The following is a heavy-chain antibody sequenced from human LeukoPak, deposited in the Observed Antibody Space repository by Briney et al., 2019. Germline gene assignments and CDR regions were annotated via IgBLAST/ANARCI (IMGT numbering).Heavy chain of an antibody. CDR1: GVSISSRSYY. D-gene: IGHD3-10*01. Sequence: SETLSLTCSVSGVSISSRSYYWGWIRQPPGKGLEWIGSIYYSGSTYYNPSLKSRVTISVDTSKNQFSLKLSSVTAADTAVYYCARQTRYGSGSYYNPFDYWGQGTLVTVSS. V-gene: IGHV4-39*01. CDR2: IYYSGST. CDR3: ARQTRYGSGSYYNPFDY. J-gene: IGHJ4*02.